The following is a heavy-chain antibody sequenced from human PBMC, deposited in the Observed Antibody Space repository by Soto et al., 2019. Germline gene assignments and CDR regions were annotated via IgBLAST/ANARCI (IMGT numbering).Heavy chain of an antibody. D-gene: IGHD2-15*01. CDR3: ARAYSGRLPRRADYYFAMDV. CDR1: GFTFSAYD. CDR2: IGAADDP. V-gene: IGHV3-13*05. Sequence: VQLVESGGGVVQPGESLRLSCAASGFTFSAYDMHWVLQTTGKGLEWVSAIGAADDPYYLGSVKGRFTISRENAKNSLYLQMNSLRAEDTAVYYCARAYSGRLPRRADYYFAMDVWGQGTTVTVSS. J-gene: IGHJ6*02.